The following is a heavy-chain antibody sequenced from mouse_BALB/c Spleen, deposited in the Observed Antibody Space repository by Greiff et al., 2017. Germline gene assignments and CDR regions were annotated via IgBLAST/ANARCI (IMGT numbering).Heavy chain of an antibody. CDR1: GYSITSDYA. CDR2: ISYSGST. J-gene: IGHJ3*01. CDR3: ARSLGREWFAY. D-gene: IGHD4-1*01. V-gene: IGHV3-2*02. Sequence: EVQLQQSGPGLVKPSQSLSLTCTVTGYSITSDYAWNWIRQFPGNKLEWMGYISYSGSTSYNPSLKSRISITRDTSKNQFFLQLNSVTTEDTATYYCARSLGREWFAYWGQGTLVTVSA.